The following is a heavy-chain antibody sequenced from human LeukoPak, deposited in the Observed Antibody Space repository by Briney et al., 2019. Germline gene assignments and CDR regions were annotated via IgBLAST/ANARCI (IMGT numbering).Heavy chain of an antibody. J-gene: IGHJ5*02. CDR2: ISAYNGNT. Sequence: ASVKVSCTASGYTFASYGISWVRQAPGQGLEWMGWISAYNGNTNYAQKLQGRVTMTTDTSTSTAYMELRSLRSDDTAVYYCARGSDYYGSGSYKSWFDPWGQGTLVTVSS. CDR1: GYTFASYG. V-gene: IGHV1-18*04. D-gene: IGHD3-10*01. CDR3: ARGSDYYGSGSYKSWFDP.